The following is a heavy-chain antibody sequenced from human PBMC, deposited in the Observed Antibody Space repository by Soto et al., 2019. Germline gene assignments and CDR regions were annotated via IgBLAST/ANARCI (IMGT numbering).Heavy chain of an antibody. CDR1: GGSISSYY. V-gene: IGHV4-59*01. CDR2: IYYSGST. D-gene: IGHD2-15*01. J-gene: IGHJ4*02. CDR3: ASTRGYCSGGSCYGFDY. Sequence: PSETLSLTCTVSGGSISSYYWSWIRQPPGKGLEWIGYIYYSGSTNYNPSLKSRVTISVDTSKNQFPLKLSSVTAADTAVYYCASTRGYCSGGSCYGFDYWGQGTLVTVSS.